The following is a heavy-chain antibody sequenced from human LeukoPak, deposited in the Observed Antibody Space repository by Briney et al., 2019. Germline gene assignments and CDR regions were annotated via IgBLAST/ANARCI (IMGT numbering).Heavy chain of an antibody. J-gene: IGHJ4*02. V-gene: IGHV4-61*05. D-gene: IGHD6-19*01. CDR1: GGSISSSSYY. CDR2: IYYSGST. Sequence: KSSETLSLTCTVSGGSISSSSYYWGWIRQPPGKGLEWIGYIYYSGSTNYNPSLKSRVTISVDTSKNQFSLKLSSVTAADTAVYYCARVRSSGWGKGFDYWGQGTLVTVSS. CDR3: ARVRSSGWGKGFDY.